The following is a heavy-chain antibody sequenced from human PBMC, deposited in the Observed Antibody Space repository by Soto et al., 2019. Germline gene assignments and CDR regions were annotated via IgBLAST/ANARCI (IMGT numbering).Heavy chain of an antibody. Sequence: SETLSLTCTVTGGSMTSGDQYWTWIRHRPGEGLEWFGYINHRGSLYYNPSLKSRVSMSVDTSKNQFSLNLSSVTAAETDVYYCARELPQRQGRNMDVWGQGTTVTVSS. D-gene: IGHD1-1*01. CDR1: GGSMTSGDQY. CDR3: ARELPQRQGRNMDV. V-gene: IGHV4-31*03. J-gene: IGHJ6*02. CDR2: INHRGSL.